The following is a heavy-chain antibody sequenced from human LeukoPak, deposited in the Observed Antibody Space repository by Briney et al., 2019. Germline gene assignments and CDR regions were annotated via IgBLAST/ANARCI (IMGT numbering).Heavy chain of an antibody. CDR1: GGSISSYY. D-gene: IGHD3-22*01. CDR2: IYYSAST. J-gene: IGHJ5*02. Sequence: SETLSLTCTVSGGSISSYYWSWIRQPPGQGLEWIGYIYYSASTNYNPSLKSRVTISVDTSKNQFSLKLSSVTAADTAVYYCARVGGDSSGYWGFDPWGQGTLVTVSS. CDR3: ARVGGDSSGYWGFDP. V-gene: IGHV4-59*01.